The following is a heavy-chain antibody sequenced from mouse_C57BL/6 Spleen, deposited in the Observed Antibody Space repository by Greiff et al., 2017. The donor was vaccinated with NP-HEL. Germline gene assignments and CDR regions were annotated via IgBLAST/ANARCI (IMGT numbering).Heavy chain of an antibody. D-gene: IGHD1-1*01. J-gene: IGHJ2*01. Sequence: QVQLQQPGAELVKPGASVKLSCKASGYTFTSYWMHWVKQRPGRGLEWIGRIDPNSGGTKYNEKFKSKATLTVDKPSSTAYMQLSSLTSEDSAVYYCARSFITTVVERGNFDYWGQGTTLTVSS. CDR2: IDPNSGGT. CDR3: ARSFITTVVERGNFDY. V-gene: IGHV1-72*01. CDR1: GYTFTSYW.